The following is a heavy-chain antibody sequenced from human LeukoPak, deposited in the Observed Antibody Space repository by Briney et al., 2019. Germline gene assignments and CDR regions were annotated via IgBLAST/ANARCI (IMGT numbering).Heavy chain of an antibody. J-gene: IGHJ4*02. CDR2: ISEGGTT. D-gene: IGHD2-15*01. Sequence: GGSLRLSCAASGFTLSRTAMSWVRRAPGKGLEWVSSISEGGTTYYADSVKGRFTISRDSSRNTLYLQMSSLRAEDTAVYYCARRPHYIVATQWGQGTLVSLS. CDR1: GFTLSRTA. CDR3: ARRPHYIVATQ. V-gene: IGHV3-23*01.